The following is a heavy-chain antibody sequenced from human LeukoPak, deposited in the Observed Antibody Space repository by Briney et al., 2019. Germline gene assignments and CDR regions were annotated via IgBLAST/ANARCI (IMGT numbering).Heavy chain of an antibody. Sequence: HPGGSLRLSCAASGFTSSSYWMSWVRQAPGKGLEWVANIKQDGSEKYYVDSVEGRFTVSRDKTKNSLYLQMNSLRAEDTAVYYCTMIEWERWRGWGQGTLVTVSS. J-gene: IGHJ4*02. D-gene: IGHD1-26*01. V-gene: IGHV3-7*01. CDR3: TMIEWERWRG. CDR2: IKQDGSEK. CDR1: GFTSSSYW.